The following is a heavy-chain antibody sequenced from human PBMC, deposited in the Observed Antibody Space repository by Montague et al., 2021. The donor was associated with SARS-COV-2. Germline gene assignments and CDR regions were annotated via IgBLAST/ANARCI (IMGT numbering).Heavy chain of an antibody. CDR2: ISYDGSIQ. J-gene: IGHJ4*02. CDR3: AKDATIFWFERGRGTFDH. V-gene: IGHV3-30*18. Sequence: SLRLSCAASGFTFNNFGMHWVRQAPGQGLEWVAVISYDGSIQYYADSVKGLFTISRDSNKNTLYLQMSSLRPEDTAVYYCAKDATIFWFERGRGTFDHWGQGTLVAVSS. D-gene: IGHD3-10*01. CDR1: GFTFNNFG.